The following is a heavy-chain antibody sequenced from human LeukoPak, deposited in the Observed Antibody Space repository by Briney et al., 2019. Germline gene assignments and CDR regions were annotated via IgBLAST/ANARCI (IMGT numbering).Heavy chain of an antibody. CDR1: GFTFSSYA. CDR3: ARAYGSGSYLFDY. J-gene: IGHJ4*02. D-gene: IGHD3-10*01. Sequence: GGSLRLSCAASGFTFSSYAMSWVRQAPGKGLEWVSAISGSEHSTYYADSVKGRFTTSRDNSKNTLYLQMNSLRAEDTAVYYCARAYGSGSYLFDYWGQGTLVTVSS. CDR2: ISGSEHST. V-gene: IGHV3-23*01.